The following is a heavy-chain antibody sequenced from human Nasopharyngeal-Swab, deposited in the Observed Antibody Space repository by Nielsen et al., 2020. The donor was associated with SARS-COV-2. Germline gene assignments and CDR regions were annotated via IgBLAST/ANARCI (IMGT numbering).Heavy chain of an antibody. D-gene: IGHD3-22*01. V-gene: IGHV3-21*01. CDR2: ISSSSSYI. J-gene: IGHJ3*02. Sequence: GGSLRLSCAASGFTFSNYGMHWVRQAPGKGLEWVSSISSSSSYIYYADSVKGRFTISRDNAKNSLYLQMNSLRAEDTAVYYCARALNYDSSGYYYDAFDIWGQGTMVTVSS. CDR1: GFTFSNYG. CDR3: ARALNYDSSGYYYDAFDI.